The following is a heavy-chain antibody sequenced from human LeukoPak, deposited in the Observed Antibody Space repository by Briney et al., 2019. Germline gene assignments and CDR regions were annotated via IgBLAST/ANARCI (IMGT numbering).Heavy chain of an antibody. CDR1: GFTVSGNY. V-gene: IGHV3-66*01. Sequence: GGSLRLSCAASGFTVSGNYMTWVRQAPGKGLECVSFIYSGGSTYYADSVEGRFTISRDNSKNTLYLQMNSLRAEDTAVYYCAGCRWNYHYFEHWGQGTLVTVSS. CDR3: AGCRWNYHYFEH. CDR2: IYSGGST. D-gene: IGHD1-7*01. J-gene: IGHJ4*02.